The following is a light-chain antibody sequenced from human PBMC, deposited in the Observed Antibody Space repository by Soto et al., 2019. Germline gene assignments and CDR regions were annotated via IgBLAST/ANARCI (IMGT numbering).Light chain of an antibody. Sequence: EIVIPPAPTTLSVSPGETATLSYRASQTLSINKAWYQQKPGQAPRLLIYGASTRATGIPARFSGSGSGTEFTLTISSLQSEDFAVYYCQQYNNWPLTFGGGTKVDIK. V-gene: IGKV3-15*01. CDR3: QQYNNWPLT. CDR2: GAS. CDR1: QTLSIN. J-gene: IGKJ4*01.